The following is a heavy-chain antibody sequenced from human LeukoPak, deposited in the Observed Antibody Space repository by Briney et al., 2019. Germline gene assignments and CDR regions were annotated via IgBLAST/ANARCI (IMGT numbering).Heavy chain of an antibody. CDR2: TDWDDDK. D-gene: IGHD4-17*01. Sequence: SGPALVNPTPPLTLTCTFSGFSLSTSGMCVSWIRQPPWKALEWLARTDWDDDKYYSTSLKTRLTISKDTSKNQVVLTMTNMDPVDTATYYCARMGVTTLWFDPWGQGTLVTVSS. CDR3: ARMGVTTLWFDP. V-gene: IGHV2-70*11. J-gene: IGHJ5*02. CDR1: GFSLSTSGMC.